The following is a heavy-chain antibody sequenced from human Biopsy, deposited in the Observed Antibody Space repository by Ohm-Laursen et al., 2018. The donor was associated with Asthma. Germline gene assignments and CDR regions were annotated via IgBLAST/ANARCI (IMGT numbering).Heavy chain of an antibody. CDR1: GFTFSSYS. J-gene: IGHJ6*02. Sequence: GSLRLSCAASGFTFSSYSMNWVRQAPGKGLEWVSSISSSSSYIYYADSVKGRFTISRDNAKNSLYLQMNSPRAEDTAVYYCARVDTIFGVVIPIYYYYGMDVWGQGTTVTVSS. CDR3: ARVDTIFGVVIPIYYYYGMDV. D-gene: IGHD3-3*01. V-gene: IGHV3-21*01. CDR2: ISSSSSYI.